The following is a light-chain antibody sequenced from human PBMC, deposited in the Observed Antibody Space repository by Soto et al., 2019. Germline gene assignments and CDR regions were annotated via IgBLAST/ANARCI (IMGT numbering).Light chain of an antibody. CDR2: GNG. Sequence: QSVLTQPPSVSGAPGQRVTISCTGSSSNIGAGYDVHWYQQLPGTAPKLLIYGNGNRPSGVPDRFSGSKSGTSASLAITGLQAEDEADYYCQSYGSNLSRVFGGGTKLTVL. V-gene: IGLV1-40*01. J-gene: IGLJ2*01. CDR3: QSYGSNLSRV. CDR1: SSNIGAGYD.